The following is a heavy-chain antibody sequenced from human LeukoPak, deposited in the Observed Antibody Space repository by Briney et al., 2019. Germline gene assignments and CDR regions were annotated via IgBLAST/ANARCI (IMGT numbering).Heavy chain of an antibody. J-gene: IGHJ6*02. Sequence: GGSLRLSCAASGFTFSRHSMNWVRQAPGKGLEWLSYISVSSSTIYYADSVKGRFTISRDNAKNSMYLQMNSLRIEDTALYYCSKDISAGGLDVWGPGTTVTVSS. CDR1: GFTFSRHS. D-gene: IGHD3-16*02. CDR2: ISVSSSTI. CDR3: SKDISAGGLDV. V-gene: IGHV3-48*04.